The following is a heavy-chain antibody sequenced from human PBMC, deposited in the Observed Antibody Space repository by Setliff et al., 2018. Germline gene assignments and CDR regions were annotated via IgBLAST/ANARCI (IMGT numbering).Heavy chain of an antibody. V-gene: IGHV1-69*05. J-gene: IGHJ6*03. Sequence: SVKVSCKPSGGTFSNYGVSWVRQAPGQGLEWMGGTIPLFGTTDYAQKFHGRVTIITDESTSTAYMELSSLTSDDTAVYYCAREGVDTRSSTDYRYYMDVWGQGTTVTVSS. CDR1: GGTFSNYG. D-gene: IGHD5-18*01. CDR2: TIPLFGTT. CDR3: AREGVDTRSSTDYRYYMDV.